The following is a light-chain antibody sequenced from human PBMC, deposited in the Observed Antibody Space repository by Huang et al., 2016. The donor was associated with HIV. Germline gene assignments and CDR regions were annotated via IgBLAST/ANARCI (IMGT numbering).Light chain of an antibody. V-gene: IGKV2-28*01. Sequence: DIVMTQSPLSLPVTPGEPASISCKSSQSLLHSNGYNYLDWYLQKTGQSPQLLISLGSNRASGVPDRFSGSGSGTDFTLKISRVEAEDVGVYYCMQALETPITFGQGTRLEMK. CDR2: LGS. CDR3: MQALETPIT. CDR1: QSLLHSNGYNY. J-gene: IGKJ5*01.